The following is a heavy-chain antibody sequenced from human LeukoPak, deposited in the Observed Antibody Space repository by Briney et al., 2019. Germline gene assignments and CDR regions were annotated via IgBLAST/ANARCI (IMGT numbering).Heavy chain of an antibody. D-gene: IGHD3-10*01. J-gene: IGHJ3*01. CDR2: IKEDESQK. CDR3: ARGRAIDV. V-gene: IGHV3-7*03. CDR1: GFRITNNW. Sequence: GGSLRLSCVAASGFRITNNWMTWIRRAPGKGLEWVASIKEDESQKYYVGSVKGRFTISRDNTKSSVYLQMNSLRVEDTALYYCARGRAIDVWGQGTMVTVSS.